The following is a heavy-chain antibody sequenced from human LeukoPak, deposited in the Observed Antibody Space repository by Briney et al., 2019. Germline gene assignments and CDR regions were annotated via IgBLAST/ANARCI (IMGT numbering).Heavy chain of an antibody. D-gene: IGHD3-16*02. CDR1: GGSISSGYY. CDR2: IYHSGST. V-gene: IGHV4-38-2*02. Sequence: SETLSLTCTVSGGSISSGYYWGWIRQPPGKGLEWIGSIYHSGSTYYNPSLKSRVTISVDTSKNQFSLKLSSVTAADTAVYYCAREVVGGVIVSSNNWFDPWGQGTLVTVSS. J-gene: IGHJ5*02. CDR3: AREVVGGVIVSSNNWFDP.